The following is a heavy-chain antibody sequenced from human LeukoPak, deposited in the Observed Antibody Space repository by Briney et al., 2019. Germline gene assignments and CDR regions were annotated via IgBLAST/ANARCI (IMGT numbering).Heavy chain of an antibody. CDR1: DGSISSYY. CDR3: ARRIWADWYFDL. V-gene: IGHV4-59*08. CDR2: IYYSGST. J-gene: IGHJ2*01. Sequence: SETLSLTCTVSDGSISSYYWSWIRQPPGKGLEWIGYIYYSGSTTYNPSLKSRVTISVDTSKNQFSLKLSSVTAADTAVYYCARRIWADWYFDLWGRGTLVTVSS. D-gene: IGHD6-19*01.